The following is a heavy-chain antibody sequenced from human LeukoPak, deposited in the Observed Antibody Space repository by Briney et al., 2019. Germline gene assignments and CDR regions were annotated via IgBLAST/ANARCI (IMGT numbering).Heavy chain of an antibody. CDR3: ARESITIFGVVIMDYYYYGMDV. J-gene: IGHJ6*02. Sequence: GASVKVSCKVSGYTLTELSMHWVRQAPGKGLEWMGGFDPEDGETIYAQKFQGRVPITADKSTSTAYMELSSLRSEDTAVYYCARESITIFGVVIMDYYYYGMDVWGQGTTVTVSS. CDR1: GYTLTELS. D-gene: IGHD3-3*01. V-gene: IGHV1-24*01. CDR2: FDPEDGET.